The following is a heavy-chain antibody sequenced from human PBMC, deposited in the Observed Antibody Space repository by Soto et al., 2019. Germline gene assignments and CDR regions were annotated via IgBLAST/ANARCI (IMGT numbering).Heavy chain of an antibody. CDR2: ISWDGGST. D-gene: IGHD6-6*01. CDR3: AKDRSSSSGGFDY. V-gene: IGHV3-43*01. CDR1: GFTFDDYT. J-gene: IGHJ4*02. Sequence: GGSLRLSCAASGFTFDDYTMHWVRQAPGKGLEWVSLISWDGGSTHYADSVKGRFTISRDNSKNSLYLQMNSLRTEDTALYYCAKDRSSSSGGFDYWGQGTLVTVSS.